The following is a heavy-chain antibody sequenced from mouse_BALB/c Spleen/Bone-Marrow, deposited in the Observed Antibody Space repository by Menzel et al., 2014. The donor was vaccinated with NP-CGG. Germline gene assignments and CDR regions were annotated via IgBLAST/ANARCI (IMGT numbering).Heavy chain of an antibody. CDR1: GYTFTNYW. D-gene: IGHD1-1*01. V-gene: IGHV1-69*02. CDR2: IEPSDSYT. Sequence: VQLQQSGAEVVKPGASVKVSCKASGYTFTNYWMQWVKQRPGQGLEWIGEIEPSDSYTNYNQDFKGKATLTVDKSSSTAYMQLSSLTSEDSAVYHCASGRTTVVSDYWGQGTSLTVSS. J-gene: IGHJ2*02. CDR3: ASGRTTVVSDY.